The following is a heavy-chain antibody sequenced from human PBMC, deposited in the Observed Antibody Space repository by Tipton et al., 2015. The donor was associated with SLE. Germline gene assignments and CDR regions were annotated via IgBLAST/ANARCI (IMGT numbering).Heavy chain of an antibody. Sequence: TLSLTCTVSGGSISSSSYYWGWIRQPPGKGLEWIGSIYYSGGTNYNPSLKSRVTISVDTSKNQFSLKLRSVTAADTTVYYCARAPGLDRDYYYYYYMDVWGKGTAVTVSS. CDR2: IYYSGGT. J-gene: IGHJ6*03. V-gene: IGHV4-39*07. CDR1: GGSISSSSYY. D-gene: IGHD3/OR15-3a*01. CDR3: ARAPGLDRDYYYYYYMDV.